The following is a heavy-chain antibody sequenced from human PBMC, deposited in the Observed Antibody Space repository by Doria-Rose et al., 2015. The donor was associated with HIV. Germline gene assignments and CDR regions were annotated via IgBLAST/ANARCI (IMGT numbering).Heavy chain of an antibody. V-gene: IGHV2-26*01. CDR2: IFSDDER. D-gene: IGHD6-13*01. CDR1: GVSLSSPGMG. CDR3: ARIKSSRWYHKYYFDF. Sequence: QITLEESGPVLVKPTETLTLTCTVSGVSLSSPGMGVSWIRQPPGKALEWLANIFSDDERSYYTSLKSRLTTSRGTSKSQVVLTMTDMDPVDTATYYCARIKSSRWYHKYYFDFWGQGTLVIVSA. J-gene: IGHJ4*02.